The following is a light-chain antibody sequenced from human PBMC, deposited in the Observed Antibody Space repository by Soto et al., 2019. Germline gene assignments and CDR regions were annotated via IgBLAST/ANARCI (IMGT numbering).Light chain of an antibody. CDR3: ETWDTSLRAGRV. Sequence: QAVVTQPPSVSAATGQTVTISCSGSSSNVGNNYVSWYQHLPGTAPKLLIYETNRRPAGISDRFSGSKSGTSATLGITGLQTADEADYYCETWDTSLRAGRVFGPGTKLTVL. J-gene: IGLJ1*01. V-gene: IGLV1-51*02. CDR2: ETN. CDR1: SSNVGNNY.